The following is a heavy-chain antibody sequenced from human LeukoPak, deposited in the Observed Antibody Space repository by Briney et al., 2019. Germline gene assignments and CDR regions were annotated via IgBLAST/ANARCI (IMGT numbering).Heavy chain of an antibody. V-gene: IGHV4-59*08. J-gene: IGHJ4*02. Sequence: SETLSLTCNVSGGSITSHYWSWIRQPPGKRLEWIGYMFYTGRTNYSPSLNSRVTISVDTSKKQFSLKLSSVTAADTAVYFCARGSDFFDYWGQGTLVSVSS. CDR2: MFYTGRT. CDR1: GGSITSHY. CDR3: ARGSDFFDY.